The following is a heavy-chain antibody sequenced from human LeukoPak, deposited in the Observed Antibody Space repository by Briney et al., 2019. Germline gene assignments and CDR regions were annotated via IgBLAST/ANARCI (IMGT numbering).Heavy chain of an antibody. Sequence: SVKVSCKASGDTFSRYAISWVRLAPGQGLEWMGGIIPIFGTANYAQKFQGRVTITADKSTSTAYMELSSLRSEDTAVYYCAREQGYDFWSGYTTAFDYWGQGTLVTASS. CDR1: GDTFSRYA. CDR3: AREQGYDFWSGYTTAFDY. CDR2: IIPIFGTA. D-gene: IGHD3-3*01. V-gene: IGHV1-69*06. J-gene: IGHJ4*02.